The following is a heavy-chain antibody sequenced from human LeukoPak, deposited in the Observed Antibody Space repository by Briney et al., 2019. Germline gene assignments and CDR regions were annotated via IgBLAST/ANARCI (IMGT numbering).Heavy chain of an antibody. CDR2: IYYSGST. D-gene: IGHD5-12*01. CDR3: AGRSTRGYSGSAGAFDI. CDR1: GGSISSYY. V-gene: IGHV4-59*06. J-gene: IGHJ3*02. Sequence: SETLSLTCTVSGGSISSYYWSWIRQPPGKGLEWIGYIYYSGSTYYNPSLKSRVTISVDTSKNQFSLKLSSVTAADTAVYYCAGRSTRGYSGSAGAFDIWGQGTMVTVSS.